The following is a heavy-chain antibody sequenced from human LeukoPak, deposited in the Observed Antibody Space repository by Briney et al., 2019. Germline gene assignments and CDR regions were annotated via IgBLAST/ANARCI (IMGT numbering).Heavy chain of an antibody. D-gene: IGHD5-18*01. CDR1: GYSFTSYW. CDR2: IYPGDSDT. Sequence: GESLKIFCKGSGYSFTSYWIGWVRQMPGKGLEWMGIIYPGDSDTRYSPSFQGQVTISADKSISTAYLQWSSLKASDTAMYYCARQGYSYGRADAFDIWGQGTMVTVSS. J-gene: IGHJ3*02. V-gene: IGHV5-51*01. CDR3: ARQGYSYGRADAFDI.